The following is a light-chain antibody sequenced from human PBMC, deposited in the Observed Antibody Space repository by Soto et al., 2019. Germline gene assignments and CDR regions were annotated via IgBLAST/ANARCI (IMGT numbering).Light chain of an antibody. Sequence: DIQMTQSPSSLSASVGDTVTITCRASQGISNYLAWYQQKSGQVPNLLIYAASTLQSGVPSRFSGSGSGTDFTLTISSLRPEDVATYYCQKYNNAPRTFGQGTKVEI. J-gene: IGKJ1*01. CDR1: QGISNY. V-gene: IGKV1-27*01. CDR2: AAS. CDR3: QKYNNAPRT.